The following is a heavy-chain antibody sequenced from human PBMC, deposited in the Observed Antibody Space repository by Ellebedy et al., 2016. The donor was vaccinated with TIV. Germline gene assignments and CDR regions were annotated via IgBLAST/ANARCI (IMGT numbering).Heavy chain of an antibody. Sequence: PGGSLRLSCAASGFTFSNYWMHRVRQAPGKGLVWVSRIKSDGSTATYADSVKGRFTISRDNAKNTVYLQMYSLRAEDTAVYYCARGMKDIYGMDVWGQGTTVTVSS. CDR3: ARGMKDIYGMDV. J-gene: IGHJ6*02. D-gene: IGHD3-10*01. V-gene: IGHV3-74*01. CDR1: GFTFSNYW. CDR2: IKSDGSTA.